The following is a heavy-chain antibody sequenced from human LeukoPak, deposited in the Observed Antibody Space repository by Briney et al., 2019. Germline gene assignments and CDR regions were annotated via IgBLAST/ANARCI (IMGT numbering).Heavy chain of an antibody. V-gene: IGHV4-34*01. D-gene: IGHD3-10*01. CDR3: ARGDFGGPSRRPSGMDV. J-gene: IGHJ6*02. CDR1: GGSFSGYY. Sequence: SETLSLTCAVYGGSFSGYYWSWIRQPPGKGLEWIGEINHSGSTNYNPSLKSRVTISVDTSKNQFSLKPSSVTAADTAVYYCARGDFGGPSRRPSGMDVWGQGTTVTVSS. CDR2: INHSGST.